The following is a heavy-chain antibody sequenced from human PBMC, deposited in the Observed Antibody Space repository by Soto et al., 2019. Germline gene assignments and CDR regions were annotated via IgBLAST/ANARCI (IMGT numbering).Heavy chain of an antibody. Sequence: PGGSVRLSCAASGFTFSSYAMSWVRQAPGKGLEWVSAISGSGGSTYYADSVKGRFTISRDNSKNTLYLQMNSLRAEDTAVYYCAKTGTMVRGVIIARTSDYPGPAPVVTLSS. V-gene: IGHV3-23*01. D-gene: IGHD3-10*01. CDR1: GFTFSSYA. CDR2: ISGSGGST. J-gene: IGHJ4*02. CDR3: AKTGTMVRGVIIARTSDY.